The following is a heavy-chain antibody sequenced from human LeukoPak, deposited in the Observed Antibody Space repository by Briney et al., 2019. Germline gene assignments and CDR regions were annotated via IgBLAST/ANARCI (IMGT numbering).Heavy chain of an antibody. V-gene: IGHV3-20*04. CDR1: GFTFDDYG. CDR2: INWNGGST. Sequence: GGSLRLSCAASGFTFDDYGMSWVRQAPGKGLEWVSGINWNGGSTGYADSVKGRFTIPRDNAKNSLYLQMNSLRAEDTALYYCARDPHSGTYTAQGYWGQGTLVTVSS. D-gene: IGHD1-26*01. CDR3: ARDPHSGTYTAQGY. J-gene: IGHJ4*02.